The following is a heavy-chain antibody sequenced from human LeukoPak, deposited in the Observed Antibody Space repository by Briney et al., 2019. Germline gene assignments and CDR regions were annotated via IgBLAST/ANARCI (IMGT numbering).Heavy chain of an antibody. D-gene: IGHD3-3*01. J-gene: IGHJ6*03. V-gene: IGHV1-18*01. CDR2: ISAYNGNT. CDR3: ARSYDFWSGYLFYMDV. Sequence: GASVKVSCKASGYTFTSYGISWVRQAPGQGLEWMGWISAYNGNTNYAQKLQGRVTMTTDTSTSTAYMELRSLRSDDTAVYYCARSYDFWSGYLFYMDVWGKGTTVTVSS. CDR1: GYTFTSYG.